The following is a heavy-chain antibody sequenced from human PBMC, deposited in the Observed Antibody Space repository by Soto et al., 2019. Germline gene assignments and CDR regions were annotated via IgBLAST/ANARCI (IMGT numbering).Heavy chain of an antibody. V-gene: IGHV5-51*01. CDR3: ARGRVLMVYADAFDI. J-gene: IGHJ3*02. Sequence: PGESLKISCKGSGDKFTSYWIAWVRQMPGKGLEWMGIIYPGDSDTRYSPSFQGQVTISADKSISTAYLQWGSLKASDTAIYYCARGRVLMVYADAFDIWGQGTMVTV. CDR1: GDKFTSYW. D-gene: IGHD2-8*01. CDR2: IYPGDSDT.